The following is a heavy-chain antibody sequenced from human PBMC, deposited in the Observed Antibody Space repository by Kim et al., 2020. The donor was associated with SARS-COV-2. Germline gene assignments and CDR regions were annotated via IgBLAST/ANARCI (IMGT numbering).Heavy chain of an antibody. V-gene: IGHV3-7*01. CDR2: IREDGNGK. CDR3: TRSGGCDLDY. CDR1: GFPFSNYW. J-gene: IGHJ4*02. D-gene: IGHD3-10*01. Sequence: GGSLILSCVASGFPFSNYWMSWVRQTPGKGLEWVANIREDGNGKYYVDSVNGRFTSSRDNAKNSLYLQMNSLRAEDTAVYHCTRSGGCDLDYWGQGALVTVSS.